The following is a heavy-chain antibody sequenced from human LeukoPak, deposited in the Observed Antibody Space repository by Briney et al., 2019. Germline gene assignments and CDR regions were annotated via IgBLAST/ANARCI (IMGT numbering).Heavy chain of an antibody. V-gene: IGHV3-74*01. CDR2: ISGDETYT. J-gene: IGHJ3*01. Sequence: PGGSLRLSCVASGFTFSSDFMHWIRQAPGEGLMWVSQISGDETYTSYADSVKGRFTISRDNAKNTLYLQMNSLRAEDTAIYYCVREDNAFNVWGQGTLVTVSS. CDR1: GFTFSSDF. CDR3: VREDNAFNV.